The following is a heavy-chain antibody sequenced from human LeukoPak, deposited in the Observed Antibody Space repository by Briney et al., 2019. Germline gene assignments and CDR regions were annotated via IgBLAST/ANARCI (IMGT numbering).Heavy chain of an antibody. D-gene: IGHD4-23*01. CDR1: GFSFSNCS. V-gene: IGHV3-21*01. Sequence: SGGSLRLSCAASGFSFSNCSMNWVRQAPGKGLEWVSSISSSSTYIYSADSLEGRFTISRDNVRNSLYLQMNSLRAEDTAVYYCAGDYEGNLAFDIWGQGTMVTVSS. CDR2: ISSSSTYI. CDR3: AGDYEGNLAFDI. J-gene: IGHJ3*02.